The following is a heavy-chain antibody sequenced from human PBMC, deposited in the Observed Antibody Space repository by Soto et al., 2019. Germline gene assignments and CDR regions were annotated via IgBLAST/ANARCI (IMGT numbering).Heavy chain of an antibody. CDR3: VRGGSNYAS. CDR2: IKPDESEK. J-gene: IGHJ5*02. D-gene: IGHD4-4*01. Sequence: EVQLVESGGGLVQPGGSLRISCTASGFTFSDPWMTWVRQAPGKGLEWVARIKPDESEKKYADSVKGRFSISRDNAKNSMYLQIDSLRGEDTAVYYCVRGGSNYASWGQGTLVTVSS. V-gene: IGHV3-7*01. CDR1: GFTFSDPW.